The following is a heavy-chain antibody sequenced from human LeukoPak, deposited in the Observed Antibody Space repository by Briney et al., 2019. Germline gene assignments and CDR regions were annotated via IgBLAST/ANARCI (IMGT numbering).Heavy chain of an antibody. CDR3: ARDQYCSSTSCYPSDY. V-gene: IGHV3-30*01. CDR2: ISSDGSNK. D-gene: IGHD2-2*01. CDR1: GFTFTSYA. J-gene: IGHJ4*02. Sequence: PRRSLRLSCAASGFTFTSYAMHWVRQAPGKGLEWVAVISSDGSNKYYADSVKGRFTISRDNSKNTLYLQMNSLRADDTAVYYCARDQYCSSTSCYPSDYWGQGTLVTVSS.